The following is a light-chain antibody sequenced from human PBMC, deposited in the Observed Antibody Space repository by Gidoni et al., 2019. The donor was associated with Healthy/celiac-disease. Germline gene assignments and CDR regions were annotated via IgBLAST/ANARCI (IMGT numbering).Light chain of an antibody. V-gene: IGLV2-14*03. CDR1: SSDVGGDNY. CDR2: DVS. Sequence: QPALTQPASVSVSPGHSITISCPGTSSDVGGDNYVSWYQQHPGKAPKLMIYDVSNRPSGVSNRCSGAKSGSTASLTISGLQAEDEADYYCSSYTSSSTPYVFGTGTKVTVL. CDR3: SSYTSSSTPYV. J-gene: IGLJ1*01.